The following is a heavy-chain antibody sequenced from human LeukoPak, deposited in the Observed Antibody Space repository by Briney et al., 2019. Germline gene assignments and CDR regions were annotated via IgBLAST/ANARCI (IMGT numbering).Heavy chain of an antibody. CDR3: ARVGDGYKPFDY. CDR1: GGTFSSYA. D-gene: IGHD5-24*01. J-gene: IGHJ4*02. V-gene: IGHV1-3*01. Sequence: GASVKVSCKASGGTFSSYAISWVRQAPGQRLEWMGWINAGNGNTKYSQKFQGRVTITRDTSASTAYMELSSLRSEDTAVYYCARVGDGYKPFDYWGQGTLVTVSS. CDR2: INAGNGNT.